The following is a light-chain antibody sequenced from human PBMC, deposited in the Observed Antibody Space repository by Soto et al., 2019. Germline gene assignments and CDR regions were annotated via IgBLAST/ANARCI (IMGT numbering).Light chain of an antibody. CDR1: TSNIGAGYD. CDR3: QSYDSSLSGYV. J-gene: IGLJ1*01. V-gene: IGLV1-40*01. Sequence: QSVLTQPPSVSGAPGQRVTISCTGSTSNIGAGYDLHWYQQLPGTAPKLLIYDDNNRPSGVPDRFSGSKSGTSASLAITGLQAEGEADYYCQSYDSSLSGYVFGTGTKVTVL. CDR2: DDN.